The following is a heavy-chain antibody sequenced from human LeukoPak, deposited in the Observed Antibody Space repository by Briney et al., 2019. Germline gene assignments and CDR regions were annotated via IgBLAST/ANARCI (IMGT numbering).Heavy chain of an antibody. Sequence: GGSLRLSCAASGFTFSSYAMSWVRQAPGKGLEWVSAISGSGGSTYYADSMKGRFTISRDNSKNTLYLQMNSLRAEDTAVYYCAPYGGNDYFDYWGQGTLVTVSS. CDR1: GFTFSSYA. CDR3: APYGGNDYFDY. V-gene: IGHV3-23*01. D-gene: IGHD4-23*01. J-gene: IGHJ4*02. CDR2: ISGSGGST.